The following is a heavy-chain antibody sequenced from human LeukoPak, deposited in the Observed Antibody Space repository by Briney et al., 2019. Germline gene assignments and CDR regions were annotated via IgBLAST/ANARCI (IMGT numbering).Heavy chain of an antibody. CDR1: GGPISSYY. CDR3: AREGRDYYDSSGYYWFDP. D-gene: IGHD3-22*01. J-gene: IGHJ5*02. Sequence: PSETLSLTCTVSGGPISSYYWSWIRQSAGKGLEWIGRIYTSGSTNYSPSLKSRVTMSVDTSKNQFSLKLSSVTAADTAVYYCAREGRDYYDSSGYYWFDPWGQGTLVTVSS. CDR2: IYTSGST. V-gene: IGHV4-4*07.